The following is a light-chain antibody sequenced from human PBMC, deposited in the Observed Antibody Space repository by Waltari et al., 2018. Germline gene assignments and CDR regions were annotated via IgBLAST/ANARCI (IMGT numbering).Light chain of an antibody. CDR2: AAS. Sequence: AIQMTQSPSSLSASVGDTVTITCHASQSINSWLAWYQQKPGKAPKPLIFAASSLQRGVPSRFRGSGSGTHYTLTINSLQPEDFATYFCQQYDDLPYSFGQGTKVEI. V-gene: IGKV1D-13*01. CDR1: QSINSW. J-gene: IGKJ2*03. CDR3: QQYDDLPYS.